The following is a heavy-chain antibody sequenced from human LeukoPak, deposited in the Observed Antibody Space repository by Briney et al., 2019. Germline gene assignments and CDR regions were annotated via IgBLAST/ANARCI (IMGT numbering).Heavy chain of an antibody. Sequence: GGSLRLFCAASGFTFSSYWMSWVRQAPGKGLEWVANIKQDGSEKYYVDSVKGRFTISRDNAKNSLYLQMNSLRAEDTAVFFFQAEDGIRDDYVWGSYFDYWGQGTLVTVSS. J-gene: IGHJ4*02. D-gene: IGHD3-16*01. CDR3: QAEDGIRDDYVWGSYFDY. CDR2: IKQDGSEK. V-gene: IGHV3-7*01. CDR1: GFTFSSYW.